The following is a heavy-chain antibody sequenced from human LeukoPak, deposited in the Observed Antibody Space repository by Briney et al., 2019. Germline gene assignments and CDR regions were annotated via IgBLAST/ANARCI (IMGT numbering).Heavy chain of an antibody. D-gene: IGHD6-19*01. J-gene: IGHJ4*02. CDR3: ARGSGWFYYFDY. CDR1: GGTFSSYA. Sequence: GASVKVSCKASGGTFSSYAISWVRRAPGQGLEWMGGIIPIFGTANYAQKFQGRVTITADESTSTAYMELSSLRSEDTAVYYCARGSGWFYYFDYWGQGTLVTVSS. V-gene: IGHV1-69*13. CDR2: IIPIFGTA.